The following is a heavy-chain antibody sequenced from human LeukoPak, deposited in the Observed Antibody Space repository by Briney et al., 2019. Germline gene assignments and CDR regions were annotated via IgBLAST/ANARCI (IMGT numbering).Heavy chain of an antibody. D-gene: IGHD6-13*01. Sequence: GASVKVSCKASGYTFTSYYMHWVRQAPGQGLEWMGIINPSGGSTSYAQKFQGRVTMTRDMSTSTVYVELSRLRSDDTAVYYCARILGYSSSGTPFGFDYWGQGTLVTVSS. CDR3: ARILGYSSSGTPFGFDY. V-gene: IGHV1-46*01. J-gene: IGHJ4*02. CDR1: GYTFTSYY. CDR2: INPSGGST.